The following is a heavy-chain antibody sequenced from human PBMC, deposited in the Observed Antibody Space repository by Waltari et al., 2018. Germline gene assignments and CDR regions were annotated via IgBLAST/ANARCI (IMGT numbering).Heavy chain of an antibody. D-gene: IGHD4-17*01. CDR2: ISGSGGST. CDR1: GFPFSSYA. J-gene: IGHJ4*02. V-gene: IGHV3-23*01. Sequence: EVQLLESGGGLVQPGGSLRLSCAASGFPFSSYAMSWFRQAPGKGLEWVSAISGSGGSTYYADSVKGRFTISRDNSKNTLYLQMNSLRAEDTALYYCAKVLVSTVTAAPLFDHWGQGTLVTVSS. CDR3: AKVLVSTVTAAPLFDH.